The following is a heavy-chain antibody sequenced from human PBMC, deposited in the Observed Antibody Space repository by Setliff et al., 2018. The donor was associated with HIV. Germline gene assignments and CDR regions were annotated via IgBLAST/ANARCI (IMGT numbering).Heavy chain of an antibody. V-gene: IGHV1-2*06. J-gene: IGHJ4*02. CDR1: ANTFTGYY. Sequence: GASVKVSCKTPANTFTGYYIHWVRQAPGQGLEWMGRISPDSGASNYAQKFQGRVTMTRDTSITTAYMELTGLTSDDTAVYYCARESRSMHVAHWGQGTLVTVS. CDR3: ARESRSMHVAH. CDR2: ISPDSGAS. D-gene: IGHD5-12*01.